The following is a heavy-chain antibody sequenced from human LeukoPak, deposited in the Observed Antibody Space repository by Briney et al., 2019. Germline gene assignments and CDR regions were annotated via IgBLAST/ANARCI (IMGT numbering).Heavy chain of an antibody. CDR2: TSGSGDNT. J-gene: IGHJ4*02. CDR3: AKGSYYDSSGSFYFDY. D-gene: IGHD3-22*01. Sequence: GGSLRLSCAASGFSFNSDWMDWVRQAPGKGLEWVSGTSGSGDNTYYADSVKGRFTISRDNSKNTLYVQVNSLGTEDTAAYYCAKGSYYDSSGSFYFDYWGQGTLVTVSS. CDR1: GFSFNSDW. V-gene: IGHV3-23*01.